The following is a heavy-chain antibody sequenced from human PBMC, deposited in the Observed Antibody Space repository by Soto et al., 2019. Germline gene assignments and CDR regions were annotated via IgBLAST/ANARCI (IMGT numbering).Heavy chain of an antibody. CDR1: GYTFTTYD. D-gene: IGHD2-2*01. V-gene: IGHV1-8*01. J-gene: IGHJ6*02. CDR2: MSPNSINT. CDR3: AREYSSAVDNRKSYGMDV. Sequence: GASVKVSCKASGYTFTTYDINWVRQVTGQGLEWMGWMSPNSINTVYARKFQGRVTMTRNTSISTAYMELSSLRSEDTAVYYCAREYSSAVDNRKSYGMDVSGQGTTVTVS.